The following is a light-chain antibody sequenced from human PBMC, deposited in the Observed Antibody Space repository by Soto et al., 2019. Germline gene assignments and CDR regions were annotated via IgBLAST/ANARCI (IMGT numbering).Light chain of an antibody. CDR2: EVT. J-gene: IGLJ2*01. CDR3: CSYAGSGTYVV. CDR1: SSDVGSYNL. Sequence: QSALTQPASVSGSPGQSITISCTGTSSDVGSYNLVSWYQQHPGKAPKLVISEVTKRPSGVSNRFSGSKSGNMASLTISGLQAEDGADYYCCSYAGSGTYVVFGGGTKLTVL. V-gene: IGLV2-23*02.